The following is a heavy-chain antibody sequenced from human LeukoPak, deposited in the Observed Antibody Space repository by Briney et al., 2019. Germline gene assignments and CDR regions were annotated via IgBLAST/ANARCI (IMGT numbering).Heavy chain of an antibody. CDR1: GFTFNSYA. CDR2: ISGSGGST. D-gene: IGHD6-19*01. J-gene: IGHJ2*01. Sequence: GGSLRLSCAASGFTFNSYAMSWVRQAPGKGLEWVSAISGSGGSTNYADSVKGRFTISRDNSKNTLYLQMNSLRVEDTAVYYCAKGVGSGWTHDWYFDLWGRGTLVTVSS. V-gene: IGHV3-23*01. CDR3: AKGVGSGWTHDWYFDL.